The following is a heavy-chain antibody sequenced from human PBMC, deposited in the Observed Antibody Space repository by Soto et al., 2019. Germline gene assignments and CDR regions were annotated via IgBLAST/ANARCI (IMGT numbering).Heavy chain of an antibody. CDR3: ARVSSGFWFDP. CDR2: ISSSSSYI. V-gene: IGHV3-21*01. Sequence: EVQLVESGGGLVKPGGSPRLSCAASGFTFSSYSMNWVRQAPGKGLEWVSSISSSSSYIYYADSVKGRFTISRDNAKNSLYLQMNSLRAEDTAVYYCARVSSGFWFDPWGQGTLVTVSS. D-gene: IGHD6-19*01. CDR1: GFTFSSYS. J-gene: IGHJ5*02.